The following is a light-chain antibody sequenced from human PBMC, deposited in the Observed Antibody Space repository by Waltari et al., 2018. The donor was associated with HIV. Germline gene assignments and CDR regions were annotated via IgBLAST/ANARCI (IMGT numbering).Light chain of an antibody. Sequence: QSVLPQPPSASGTPGQRVTISCSGSSPNIGGNFVFWYQQFPGTAPKLLIYRNNQRPSGVPDRFSGSKSGTSASLAISGLRSEDEADYYCTTWDDSLSGPVFGGGTKLTVL. CDR1: SPNIGGNF. J-gene: IGLJ2*01. CDR3: TTWDDSLSGPV. V-gene: IGLV1-47*01. CDR2: RNN.